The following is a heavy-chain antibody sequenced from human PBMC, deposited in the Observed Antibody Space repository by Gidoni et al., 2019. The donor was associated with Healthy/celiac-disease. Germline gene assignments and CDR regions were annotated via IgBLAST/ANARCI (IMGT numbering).Heavy chain of an antibody. CDR2: IIPILGIA. CDR1: GGTFSSYA. D-gene: IGHD2-15*01. J-gene: IGHJ4*02. V-gene: IGHV1-69*04. Sequence: QVQLVQSGAEVKKPGSSVKVSCKASGGTFSSYAISWVRQAPGQGLEWMGRIIPILGIANYAQKFQGRVTITADKSTSTAYMELSSLRSEDTAVYYCARQSCPTEHPGSGGSCYSYGGEYDYWGQGTLVTVSS. CDR3: ARQSCPTEHPGSGGSCYSYGGEYDY.